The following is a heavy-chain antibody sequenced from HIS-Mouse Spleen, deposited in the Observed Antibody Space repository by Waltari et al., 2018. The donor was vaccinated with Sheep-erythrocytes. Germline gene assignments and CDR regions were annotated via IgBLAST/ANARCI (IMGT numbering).Heavy chain of an antibody. J-gene: IGHJ3*02. D-gene: IGHD6-19*01. CDR2: IKHSGST. CDR3: ALSVDLAGAFDI. Sequence: QVQLQQWGAGLLKPSETLSLTCAVYGGSFSGYYWSWIRQPPGKGLEWIGEIKHSGSTNCNPSLKSRVTISVDTSKNQFSLKLSSVTAADTAVYYCALSVDLAGAFDIWGQGTMVTVSS. V-gene: IGHV4-34*01. CDR1: GGSFSGYY.